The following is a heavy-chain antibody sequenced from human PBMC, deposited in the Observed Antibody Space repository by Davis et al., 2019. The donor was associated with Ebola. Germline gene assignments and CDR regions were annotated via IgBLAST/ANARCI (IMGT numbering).Heavy chain of an antibody. CDR1: GFTFSTYG. CDR2: IRNVGSKK. Sequence: PGGSLRLSCAASGFTFSTYGMHWVRQAPGKGLEWVAFIRNVGSKKYYVDSVKGRFTISRDNSKNTFYLQMNSLRAEDTALYYCAKDKTMATHYWYFDLWGRGTLVTVSS. J-gene: IGHJ2*01. D-gene: IGHD4/OR15-4a*01. CDR3: AKDKTMATHYWYFDL. V-gene: IGHV3-30*02.